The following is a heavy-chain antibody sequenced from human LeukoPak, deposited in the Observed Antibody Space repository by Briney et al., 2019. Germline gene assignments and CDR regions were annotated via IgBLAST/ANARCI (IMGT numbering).Heavy chain of an antibody. D-gene: IGHD2-21*01. V-gene: IGHV3-74*01. CDR3: VRGYCGNTFDY. CDR2: INSDGSST. J-gene: IGHJ4*02. Sequence: PGGSLRLSCAASGFTFSSYWMHWVRQAPGKGLVWVSRINSDGSSTIYADAVKGRYTISRDNAKNTLYLQMNSLRAEDTAVYYCVRGYCGNTFDYWGQGTLATVSS. CDR1: GFTFSSYW.